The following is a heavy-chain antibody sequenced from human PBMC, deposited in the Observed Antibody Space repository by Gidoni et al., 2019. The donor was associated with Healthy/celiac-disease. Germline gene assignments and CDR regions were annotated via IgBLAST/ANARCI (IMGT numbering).Heavy chain of an antibody. J-gene: IGHJ2*01. V-gene: IGHV4-61*01. Sequence: QVQLQESGPGLVKPSETLSLTCTVSGGSVSSGSYYWSWIRQPPGKGLEWIGYIYYSGSTNYNPSLKSRVTISVDTSKNQFSLKLSSVTAADTAVYYCARAYDSSGYPPLNWYFDLWGRGTLVTVSS. D-gene: IGHD3-22*01. CDR3: ARAYDSSGYPPLNWYFDL. CDR2: IYYSGST. CDR1: GGSVSSGSYY.